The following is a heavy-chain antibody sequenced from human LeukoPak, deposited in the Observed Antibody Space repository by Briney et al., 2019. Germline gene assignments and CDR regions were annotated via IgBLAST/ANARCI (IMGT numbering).Heavy chain of an antibody. Sequence: GASVKVSCKASGYTFTGYYMHWVRQAPGQGLEWMGWINPNSGGTNYAQKFQGRVTMTRDTSISTAYMELSRLRSDDTAVYYCARGFDVDTAMVSYMDVWGKGTTVTVSS. CDR1: GYTFTGYY. CDR3: ARGFDVDTAMVSYMDV. J-gene: IGHJ6*03. CDR2: INPNSGGT. D-gene: IGHD5-18*01. V-gene: IGHV1-2*02.